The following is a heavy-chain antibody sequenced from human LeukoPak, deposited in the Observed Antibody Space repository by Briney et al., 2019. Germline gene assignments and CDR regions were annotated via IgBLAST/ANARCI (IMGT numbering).Heavy chain of an antibody. V-gene: IGHV4-59*01. J-gene: IGHJ4*02. CDR1: GGSISSYY. CDR2: IYYSGST. CDR3: ARLMTFRFLEWHIDY. Sequence: SETLSLTCTVSGGSISSYYWSWIRQPPGKGLEWIGYIYYSGSTNYNPSLKSRVTISVDTSKNQFSLKLSSVTAADPAVYYCARLMTFRFLEWHIDYWGQGTLVTVSS. D-gene: IGHD3-3*01.